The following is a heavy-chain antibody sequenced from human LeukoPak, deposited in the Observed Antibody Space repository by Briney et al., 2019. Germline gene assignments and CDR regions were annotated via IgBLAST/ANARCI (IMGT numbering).Heavy chain of an antibody. V-gene: IGHV3-23*01. J-gene: IGHJ4*02. CDR1: GFTFSSYA. D-gene: IGHD3-10*01. CDR3: AKGSAMVRGVPKDFDY. CDR2: ISGSGGST. Sequence: GGSLRLSCAASGFTFSSYAVSWVRQAPGKGLEWVSAISGSGGSTYYADSVKGRFTISRDNSKNTLYLQMNSLRAEDTAVYYCAKGSAMVRGVPKDFDYWGQGTLVTVSS.